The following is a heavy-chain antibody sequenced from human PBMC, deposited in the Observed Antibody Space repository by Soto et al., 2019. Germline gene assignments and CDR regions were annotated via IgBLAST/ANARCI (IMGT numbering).Heavy chain of an antibody. CDR3: ARDLGRYCSTTSCPLGTLYYYGMDV. CDR1: GGSISSGGYY. J-gene: IGHJ6*02. V-gene: IGHV4-31*03. Sequence: SETLSLTCTVSGGSISSGGYYWSWIRQHPGKGLEWIGYIYYSGSTDYNPSLKSRVTISVDTSKNQFSLKLSSVTAADTAVYYCARDLGRYCSTTSCPLGTLYYYGMDVWGQGTTVTVSS. CDR2: IYYSGST. D-gene: IGHD2-2*01.